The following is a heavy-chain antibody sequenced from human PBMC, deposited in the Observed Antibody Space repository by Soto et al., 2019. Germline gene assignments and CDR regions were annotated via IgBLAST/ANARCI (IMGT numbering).Heavy chain of an antibody. V-gene: IGHV1-2*02. D-gene: IGHD2-8*01. J-gene: IGHJ4*02. CDR3: ARIGYCTNGVCYNFFDY. Sequence: ASVKVSCKASGYTFTGYYMHWVRQAPGQGLEWMGWINPNSGGTNYAQKFQGRVTMTRDASISTAYMELSRLRSDDTAVYYCARIGYCTNGVCYNFFDYWGQGTLVTVS. CDR2: INPNSGGT. CDR1: GYTFTGYY.